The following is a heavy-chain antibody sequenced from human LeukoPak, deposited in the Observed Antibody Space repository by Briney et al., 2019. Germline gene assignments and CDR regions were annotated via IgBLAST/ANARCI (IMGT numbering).Heavy chain of an antibody. D-gene: IGHD5-24*01. V-gene: IGHV3-23*01. J-gene: IGHJ4*02. Sequence: GGSLGLSCAASGFTFSSYAMSWVRQAPGKGLEWVSGISGSGGSTYYADSVKGRFTISRDNSKNTLYLQMNSLRAEDTAVYYCAKDLPRWLQLYFDYWGQGTLVTVSS. CDR2: ISGSGGST. CDR1: GFTFSSYA. CDR3: AKDLPRWLQLYFDY.